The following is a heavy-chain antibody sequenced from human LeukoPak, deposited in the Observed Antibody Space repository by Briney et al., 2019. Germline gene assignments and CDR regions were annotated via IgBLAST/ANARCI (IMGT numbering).Heavy chain of an antibody. CDR3: ARSLLRYFDWLSSYYYYYYMDV. V-gene: IGHV7-4-1*02. D-gene: IGHD3-9*01. J-gene: IGHJ6*03. CDR1: GYTFTSYA. CDR2: INTNTGNP. Sequence: ASVKVSCKASGYTFTSYAMNWVRQAPGQGLEWMVWINTNTGNPTYAQGFTGRFVFSLDTSVSTAYLQISSLKAEDTAVYYCARSLLRYFDWLSSYYYYYYMDVWGKGTTVTVSS.